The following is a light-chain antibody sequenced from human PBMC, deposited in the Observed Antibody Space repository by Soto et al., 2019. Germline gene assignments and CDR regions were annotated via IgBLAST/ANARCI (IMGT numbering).Light chain of an antibody. CDR1: QSVSNN. V-gene: IGKV3-15*01. CDR2: GAS. Sequence: EIVMTQSPATLSMSPGERATLSCRASQSVSNNLAWYQQKPGQAPRLLFSGASTRATGIPARFSGSGSGTDFTLTISSLQSEDLAVYYCPQFNNWPLTFGGGTKVEIK. CDR3: PQFNNWPLT. J-gene: IGKJ4*01.